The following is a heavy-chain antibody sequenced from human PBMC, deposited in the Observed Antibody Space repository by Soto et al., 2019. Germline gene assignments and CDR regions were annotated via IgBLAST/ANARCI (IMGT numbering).Heavy chain of an antibody. CDR2: IFYNGST. D-gene: IGHD7-27*01. CDR3: ARHIPIFGLDV. V-gene: IGHV4-59*08. J-gene: IGHJ6*02. Sequence: QVQLQESGPGLVKPSETLSLTCTVSGASINTYYWSWIRQPPGKGLEWIGYIFYNGSTNYNPSLKSRVTISGDTWKNQFSLKLGSVTAADTAMYYCARHIPIFGLDVWGQGTTLTVSS. CDR1: GASINTYY.